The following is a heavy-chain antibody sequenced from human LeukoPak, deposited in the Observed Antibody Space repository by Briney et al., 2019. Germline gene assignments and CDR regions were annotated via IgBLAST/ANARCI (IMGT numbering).Heavy chain of an antibody. J-gene: IGHJ2*01. Sequence: SSETLSLTCTVSGGSIGSGEYYWSWIRQSPGKGLEWIGYIYYSGNTYYNPSLKSRVMISVDTSKNQFSLKLSSVTAADTAVYYCARYLLGYCGGGSCPFWYFDLWGRGTLVTVSS. CDR2: IYYSGNT. V-gene: IGHV4-30-4*01. D-gene: IGHD2-15*01. CDR1: GGSIGSGEYY. CDR3: ARYLLGYCGGGSCPFWYFDL.